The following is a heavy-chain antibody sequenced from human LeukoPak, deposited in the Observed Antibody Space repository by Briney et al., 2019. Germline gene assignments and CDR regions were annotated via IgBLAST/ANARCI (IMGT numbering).Heavy chain of an antibody. D-gene: IGHD3-10*01. CDR2: IYQSGST. CDR1: GYSISSGYY. Sequence: SETLSLTCAVSGYSISSGYYWGWIRPPPGKGLEWIGTIYQSGSTNYNPSLKSRVTISVDTSKNQSSLNLSSVTAADTAVYYCARRVFPDYFDYWGQGTLVTVSS. CDR3: ARRVFPDYFDY. J-gene: IGHJ4*02. V-gene: IGHV4-38-2*01.